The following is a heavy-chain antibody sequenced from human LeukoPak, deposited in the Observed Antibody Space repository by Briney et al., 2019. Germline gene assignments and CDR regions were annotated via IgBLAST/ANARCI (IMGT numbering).Heavy chain of an antibody. V-gene: IGHV4-34*01. CDR2: INHSGST. CDR3: ARGPRYFWSGYSLYYFDY. CDR1: GGSISSYY. J-gene: IGHJ4*02. D-gene: IGHD3-3*01. Sequence: ETLSLTCTVSGGSISSYYWSWIRQPPGKGLEWIGEINHSGSTNYNPSLKSRVTISVDTSKNQFSLKLSSVTAADTAVYYCARGPRYFWSGYSLYYFDYWGQGTLVTVSS.